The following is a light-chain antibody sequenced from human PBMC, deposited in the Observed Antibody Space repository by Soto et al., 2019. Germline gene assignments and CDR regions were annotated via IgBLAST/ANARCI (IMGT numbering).Light chain of an antibody. CDR1: QSVSSN. V-gene: IGKV3-20*01. CDR2: GAS. J-gene: IGKJ4*01. Sequence: EIVLTQSPATLSLSPGERATLCCRSSQSVSSNLAWYQEKPGQAPRLLNYGASSRATGIPDRFSGSGSGTDFTLTISRLEPEDFAVYYCRQDGRLLGFAFGGGTKVDIK. CDR3: RQDGRLLGFA.